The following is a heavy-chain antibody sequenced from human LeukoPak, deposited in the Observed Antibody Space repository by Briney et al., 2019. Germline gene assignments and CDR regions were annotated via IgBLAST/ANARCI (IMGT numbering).Heavy chain of an antibody. CDR2: IKQDGSEK. CDR3: ARAQWLVRTFDY. J-gene: IGHJ4*02. CDR1: GFTFSSYW. V-gene: IGHV3-7*01. D-gene: IGHD6-19*01. Sequence: QTGGSLRLSCAASGFTFSSYWMSWVRQAPGKGLEWVANIKQDGSEKYYVDSVKSRFTISRDNAKNSLYLQMNSLRAEDTAVHYCARAQWLVRTFDYWGQGTLVTVSS.